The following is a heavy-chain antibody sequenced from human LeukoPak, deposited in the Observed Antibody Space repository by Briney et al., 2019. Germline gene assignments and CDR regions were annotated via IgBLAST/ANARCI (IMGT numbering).Heavy chain of an antibody. V-gene: IGHV4-31*03. D-gene: IGHD3-9*01. Sequence: SETLSLTCTVSGGSISSGGYYWSWIRQHPGKGLEWIGYIYYSGSTYYNPSLKSRVTISVDTSKNQFSLKLSSVTAADTAVYYCASGPPYYDILTGYSLAGMDVWGQGTLVTVSS. CDR1: GGSISSGGYY. J-gene: IGHJ4*02. CDR3: ASGPPYYDILTGYSLAGMDV. CDR2: IYYSGST.